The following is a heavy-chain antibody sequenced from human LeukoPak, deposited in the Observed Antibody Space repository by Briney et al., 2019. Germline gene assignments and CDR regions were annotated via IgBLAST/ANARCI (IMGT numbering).Heavy chain of an antibody. CDR3: ARGLLYSSGWPPLDP. J-gene: IGHJ5*02. D-gene: IGHD6-19*01. CDR2: INHSGST. CDR1: GGSFSGYY. Sequence: SETLSLTCAVYGGSFSGYYWSWIRQPPGKGLEWIGGINHSGSTNYNPSLKSRVTISVDTSKNQFSLKLSSVTAADTAVYYCARGLLYSSGWPPLDPWGQGTLVTVSS. V-gene: IGHV4-34*01.